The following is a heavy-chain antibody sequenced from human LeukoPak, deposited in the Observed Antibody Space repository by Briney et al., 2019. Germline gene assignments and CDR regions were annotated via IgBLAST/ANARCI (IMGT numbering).Heavy chain of an antibody. CDR2: IYSGGST. J-gene: IGHJ4*02. CDR1: GVTVSSNY. Sequence: GGSLRLSCAASGVTVSSNYMSWVRQAPGKGLEWVSVIYSGGSTSYADSVKGRFTISRDNAKNTLCLQMNSLRAEDTAVYYCASQRYSSSPSVGYWGQGTLVTVSS. V-gene: IGHV3-53*01. CDR3: ASQRYSSSPSVGY. D-gene: IGHD6-6*01.